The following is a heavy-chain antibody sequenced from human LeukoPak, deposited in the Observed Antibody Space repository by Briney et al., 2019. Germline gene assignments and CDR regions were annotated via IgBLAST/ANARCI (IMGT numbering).Heavy chain of an antibody. CDR2: IYYSGST. J-gene: IGHJ4*02. CDR3: AREPKGRWSNYYPFDY. D-gene: IGHD1-26*01. V-gene: IGHV4-31*02. CDR1: GGSTSRGGYY. Sequence: PSQTLSLSCAVSGGSTSRGGYYLSWIRQHPGKGMEWIGYIYYSGSTYYNPSLKSRVTISVDTSKNHFSLKLSSVTAADTAVYYCAREPKGRWSNYYPFDYWGQGTLVTVSS.